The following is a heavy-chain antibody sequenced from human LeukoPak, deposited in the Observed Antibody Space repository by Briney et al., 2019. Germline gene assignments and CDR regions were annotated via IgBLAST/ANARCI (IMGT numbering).Heavy chain of an antibody. CDR3: ANNAGGDSSGYFDY. J-gene: IGHJ4*02. CDR2: IYYSGST. Sequence: SETLSLTCTVSGGSISSYYWSWIRQPPGKGLEWIGYIYYSGSTNYNPSLKSRVTISVDTSKNQFSLKLSSVTAADTAVYYCANNAGGDSSGYFDYWGQGTLVTVSS. V-gene: IGHV4-59*12. CDR1: GGSISSYY. D-gene: IGHD3-22*01.